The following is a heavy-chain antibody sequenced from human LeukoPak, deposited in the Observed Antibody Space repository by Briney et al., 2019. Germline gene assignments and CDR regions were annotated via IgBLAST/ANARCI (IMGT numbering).Heavy chain of an antibody. D-gene: IGHD5-12*01. CDR3: AKDGGYDIFDY. Sequence: GGSLRLSCAASGFTFDDYAMHWVRQAPGKGLEWVSLISGDGGSTYYADSVKGRFTISRDNSKNSLYLQMNSLRTEDTALYHCAKDGGYDIFDYWGQGTLVTVSS. V-gene: IGHV3-43*02. J-gene: IGHJ4*02. CDR2: ISGDGGST. CDR1: GFTFDDYA.